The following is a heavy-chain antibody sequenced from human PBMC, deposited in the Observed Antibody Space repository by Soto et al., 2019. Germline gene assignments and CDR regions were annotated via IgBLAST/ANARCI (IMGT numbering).Heavy chain of an antibody. Sequence: GASVKVSCKASGYTFTGYYMHWVRQAPGQGLEWMGWINPNSGGTNYAQKFQGWVTMTRDTSISTAYMELSRLRSDDTAVYYCAREALSHYYGSGSFPYYYYYMDVWGKGTTVTVSS. V-gene: IGHV1-2*04. CDR1: GYTFTGYY. CDR2: INPNSGGT. D-gene: IGHD3-10*01. CDR3: AREALSHYYGSGSFPYYYYYMDV. J-gene: IGHJ6*03.